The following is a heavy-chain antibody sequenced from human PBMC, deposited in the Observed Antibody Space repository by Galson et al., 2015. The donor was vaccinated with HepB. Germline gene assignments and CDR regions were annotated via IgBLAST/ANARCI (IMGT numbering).Heavy chain of an antibody. CDR3: AKDGHYDFWSGYYHYYYGMDV. CDR1: GFTFSSYG. J-gene: IGHJ6*02. D-gene: IGHD3-3*01. CDR2: ISYDGSNK. Sequence: SLRLSCAASGFTFSSYGMHWVRQAPGKGLEWVAVISYDGSNKYYADSMKGRFTISRDNSKNTLYLQMNSLRAEDTAVYYCAKDGHYDFWSGYYHYYYGMDVWGPGTTVTVSS. V-gene: IGHV3-30*18.